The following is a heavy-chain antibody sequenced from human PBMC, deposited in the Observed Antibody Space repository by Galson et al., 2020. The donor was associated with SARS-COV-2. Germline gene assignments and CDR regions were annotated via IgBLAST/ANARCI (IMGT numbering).Heavy chain of an antibody. V-gene: IGHV3-74*01. CDR1: GFTFSSYW. CDR3: ARGDMGNDYFDY. D-gene: IGHD7-27*01. J-gene: IGHJ4*02. Sequence: ALHGESLKISCAASGFTFSSYWMHWVRQAPVKGLVWVSRIYSEGSSTSYADSVKGRFTISGDNAKNTLYLQMNSLRAEDTAVYYCARGDMGNDYFDYWGRGTLVTVSS. CDR2: IYSEGSST.